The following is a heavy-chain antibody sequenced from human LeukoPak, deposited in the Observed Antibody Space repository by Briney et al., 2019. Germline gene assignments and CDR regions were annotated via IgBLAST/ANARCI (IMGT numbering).Heavy chain of an antibody. Sequence: GGSLRLSCAASGFTFSSYGMHWVREAPGKGLVGVAVIWYDGSNKYYADSVKGRFTISRDNSKNTLYLQMNSLRAEDTAVYYCARDAVYSSSWQYYWGQGTLVTVSS. CDR3: ARDAVYSSSWQYY. J-gene: IGHJ4*02. CDR2: IWYDGSNK. V-gene: IGHV3-33*01. CDR1: GFTFSSYG. D-gene: IGHD6-13*01.